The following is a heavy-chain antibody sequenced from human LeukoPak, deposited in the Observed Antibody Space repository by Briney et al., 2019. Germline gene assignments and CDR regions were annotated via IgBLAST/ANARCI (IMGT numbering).Heavy chain of an antibody. CDR1: GFTFSSYG. V-gene: IGHV3-23*01. D-gene: IGHD5-24*01. CDR2: ISGSGGST. Sequence: PGGSLRLSCAASGFTFSSYGMSWVRQAPGKGLEWVSAISGSGGSTYYADSVKGRFTISRDNSKNTLYLQMNSLRAEDTAVYYCAKWDDAGYNPIFFDYWGQGTLVTVSS. CDR3: AKWDDAGYNPIFFDY. J-gene: IGHJ4*02.